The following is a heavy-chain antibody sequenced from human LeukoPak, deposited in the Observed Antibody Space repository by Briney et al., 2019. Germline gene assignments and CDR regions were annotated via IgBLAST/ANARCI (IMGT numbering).Heavy chain of an antibody. CDR1: GFTVTGYY. J-gene: IGHJ4*02. D-gene: IGHD2-2*02. CDR2: INPNSGAT. Sequence: GASVKVSCKASGFTVTGYYMHWVRQAPGQGLEWMGWINPNSGATNYAQKFQGRVTMTRDTSISTVYMELSRLRSDDAAVYYCASPWPNCSSTSCYIVYWGQGTLVTVSS. CDR3: ASPWPNCSSTSCYIVY. V-gene: IGHV1-2*02.